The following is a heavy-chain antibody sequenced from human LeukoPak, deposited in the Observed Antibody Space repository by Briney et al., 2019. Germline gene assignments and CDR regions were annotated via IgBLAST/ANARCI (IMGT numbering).Heavy chain of an antibody. CDR3: ARDLRRWDY. J-gene: IGHJ4*02. Sequence: RGASVKVSCKASGYTFTGYYMHWVRQAPGQGLEWMGWISAYNGNTNYAQKLQGRVTMTTDTSTSTAYMELRSLRSDDTAVYYCARDLRRWDYWGQGTLVTVSS. D-gene: IGHD4-23*01. CDR1: GYTFTGYY. CDR2: ISAYNGNT. V-gene: IGHV1-18*04.